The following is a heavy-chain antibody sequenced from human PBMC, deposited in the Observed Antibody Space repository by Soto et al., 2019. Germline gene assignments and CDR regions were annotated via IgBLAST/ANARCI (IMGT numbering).Heavy chain of an antibody. CDR2: IIPIFGTA. Sequence: SVKVSCKASGGTFSSYAISWVRQAPGQGLEWMGGIIPIFGTANYAQKFQGRVTITADESTSTAYMELSSLRSEDTALYYCAREPIIAARPMEYFDYWGQGTLVTVSS. J-gene: IGHJ4*02. CDR3: AREPIIAARPMEYFDY. D-gene: IGHD6-6*01. V-gene: IGHV1-69*13. CDR1: GGTFSSYA.